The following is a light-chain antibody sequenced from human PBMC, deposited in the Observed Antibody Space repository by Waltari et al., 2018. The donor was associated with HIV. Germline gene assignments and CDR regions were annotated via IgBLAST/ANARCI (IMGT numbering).Light chain of an antibody. V-gene: IGKV1-6*01. CDR2: AAS. J-gene: IGKJ3*01. Sequence: AIQMTQSPSSLSASVGDRVTITCRASQGIGNDLGWYQQKPGKAPNLLIYAASSLQSGVPSRFSGSGSGTYFTLTISYLQPEDFATYYCLQDYSYPLTFGPGTKLDIK. CDR1: QGIGND. CDR3: LQDYSYPLT.